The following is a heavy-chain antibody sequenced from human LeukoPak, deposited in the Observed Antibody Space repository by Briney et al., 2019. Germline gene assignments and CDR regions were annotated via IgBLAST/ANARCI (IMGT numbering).Heavy chain of an antibody. CDR2: ISYSVST. D-gene: IGHD3-10*01. V-gene: IGHV4-59*01. CDR3: ARGSPFGSGSPSDY. Sequence: PSETLSLTCIVSGGSISSYYWTWIRQPPGKGLEWIGHISYSVSTNYNPSPKSRVTISMDTSKNQFSLKLNSMTAADTAVYYCARGSPFGSGSPSDYWGQGTLVTVSS. J-gene: IGHJ4*02. CDR1: GGSISSYY.